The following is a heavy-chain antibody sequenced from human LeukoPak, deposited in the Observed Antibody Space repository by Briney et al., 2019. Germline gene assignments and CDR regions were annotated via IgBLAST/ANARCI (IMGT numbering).Heavy chain of an antibody. CDR1: GFTFSSYW. J-gene: IGHJ3*02. Sequence: GGSLRLSCAASGFTFSSYWMSWVRQAPGKGLEWVANIKQDGSEKYYVDSVKGRFTISRGNAKNSLYLQMNSLRADDTAVYHCARQETSIYNGAFDIWGQGTMVTVSS. V-gene: IGHV3-7*01. CDR3: ARQETSIYNGAFDI. CDR2: IKQDGSEK. D-gene: IGHD1-1*01.